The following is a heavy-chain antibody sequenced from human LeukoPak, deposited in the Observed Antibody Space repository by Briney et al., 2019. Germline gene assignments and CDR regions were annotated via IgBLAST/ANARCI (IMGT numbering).Heavy chain of an antibody. V-gene: IGHV3-30*18. CDR2: ISYDGSNK. Sequence: PGGSLRLSCAASGFTFGSYGMHWVRQAPGKGLEWVAVISYDGSNKYYADSVKGRFTISRDNSKNTLYLQMNSLRAEDTAVYYCAKGIVVPAAIGPFYGMDVWGQGTTVTVSS. CDR1: GFTFGSYG. D-gene: IGHD2-2*02. J-gene: IGHJ6*02. CDR3: AKGIVVPAAIGPFYGMDV.